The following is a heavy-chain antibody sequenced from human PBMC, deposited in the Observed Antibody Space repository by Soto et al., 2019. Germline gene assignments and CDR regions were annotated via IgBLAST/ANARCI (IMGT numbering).Heavy chain of an antibody. J-gene: IGHJ6*03. Sequence: EVQLVESGGGLVKPGGSLRLSCAASGVTFSSFSFNWVRQAPGKGLEWVSFILSSSGSIYYADSVKGRFTISRDNAKNSLYLQMNSLKDEDTAVYYCARDSGEQLLRRGFYYYYMDVWGKGTTVTVSS. CDR1: GVTFSSFS. CDR3: ARDSGEQLLRRGFYYYYMDV. V-gene: IGHV3-21*01. D-gene: IGHD6-6*01. CDR2: ILSSSGSI.